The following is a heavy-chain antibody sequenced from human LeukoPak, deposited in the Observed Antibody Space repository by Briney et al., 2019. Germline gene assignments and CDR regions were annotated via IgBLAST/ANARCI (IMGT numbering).Heavy chain of an antibody. CDR1: GYSISSGYY. CDR3: AKRRYYDILTGSDLIDY. J-gene: IGHJ4*02. Sequence: KSSETLSLTCTVSGYSISSGYYWGWIRQPPGKGLEWIGEINHSGSTNYNPSLKSRVTISVDTSKNQFSLKLSSVTAADTAVYYCAKRRYYDILTGSDLIDYWGQGTLVTVSS. D-gene: IGHD3-9*01. V-gene: IGHV4-38-2*02. CDR2: INHSGST.